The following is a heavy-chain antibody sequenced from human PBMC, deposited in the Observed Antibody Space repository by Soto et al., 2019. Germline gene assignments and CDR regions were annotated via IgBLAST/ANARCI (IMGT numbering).Heavy chain of an antibody. CDR3: TSHSPDDMRRK. D-gene: IGHD3-9*01. V-gene: IGHV3-73*01. J-gene: IGHJ4*02. Sequence: GGSLSLSCAASEVTFGCSSRHWVRTASGTGLEWVGRIRSKANSYATAYAAAVKGRFSISRDESKNTAYLQMNSLKTEDTDVYYCTSHSPDDMRRKWGQGTQVTVSS. CDR1: EVTFGCSS. CDR2: IRSKANSYAT.